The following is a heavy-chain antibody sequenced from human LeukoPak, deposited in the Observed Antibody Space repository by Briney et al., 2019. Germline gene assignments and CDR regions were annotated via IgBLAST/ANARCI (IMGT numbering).Heavy chain of an antibody. D-gene: IGHD6-19*01. CDR1: GYTFTSYY. CDR3: ARTLIAVAGPSEGGIDWFDP. V-gene: IGHV1-2*02. J-gene: IGHJ5*02. Sequence: ASVKVSCKASGYTFTSYYMHWVRQAPGQGLEWMGWINPNSGGTNYAQKFQGRVTMTRDTSISTAYMELSRLRSDDTAVYYCARTLIAVAGPSEGGIDWFDPWGQGTLVTVSS. CDR2: INPNSGGT.